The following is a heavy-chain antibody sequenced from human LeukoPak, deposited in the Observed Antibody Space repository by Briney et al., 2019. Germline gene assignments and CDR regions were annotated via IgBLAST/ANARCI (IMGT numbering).Heavy chain of an antibody. D-gene: IGHD6-19*01. V-gene: IGHV1-18*01. J-gene: IGHJ4*02. CDR3: AREEYSSGWYVIDY. CDR1: GYTFTSYG. Sequence: VASVKVSCKASGYTFTSYGISWVRQAPGQGLEWMGWISAYNGNTNYAQKLQGRVTMTTDTSTSTAYMELRSLRSDDTAVYYCAREEYSSGWYVIDYWGQGTLVTVSS. CDR2: ISAYNGNT.